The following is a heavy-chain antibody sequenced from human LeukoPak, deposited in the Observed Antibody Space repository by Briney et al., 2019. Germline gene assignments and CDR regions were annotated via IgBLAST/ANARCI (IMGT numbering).Heavy chain of an antibody. CDR3: ARAPSGYCSGGSCYGTNWFDP. D-gene: IGHD2-15*01. CDR2: INPSGGST. V-gene: IGHV1-46*01. CDR1: GYTFTSYY. J-gene: IGHJ5*02. Sequence: GASVKVSCKASGYTFTSYYMHWVRRAPGQGLEWMGIINPSGGSTTYAQKFQGRVTMTTDMSTSTVYMELSSLRSEDTAVYYCARAPSGYCSGGSCYGTNWFDPWGQGTLVTVSS.